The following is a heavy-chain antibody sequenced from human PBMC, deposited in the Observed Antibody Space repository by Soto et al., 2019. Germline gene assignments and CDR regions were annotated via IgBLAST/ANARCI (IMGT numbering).Heavy chain of an antibody. J-gene: IGHJ4*02. CDR3: VMYYDISTGYYDPHDY. Sequence: ASVKVSCKASGYTFTSYDINWVRQATGQGLEWMGWMNPNSGNTGYEQKFQGRVTMIRNTSISTAYMELSSLRSEDTAVYYCVMYYDISTGYYDPHDYWGQGTLVTVSS. CDR2: MNPNSGNT. D-gene: IGHD3-9*01. V-gene: IGHV1-8*01. CDR1: GYTFTSYD.